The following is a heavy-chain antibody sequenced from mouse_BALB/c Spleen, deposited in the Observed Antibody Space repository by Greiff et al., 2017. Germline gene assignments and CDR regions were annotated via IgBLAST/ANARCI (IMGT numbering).Heavy chain of an antibody. CDR3: ARDGRALFAY. CDR1: GFSLTSYG. CDR2: IWAGGST. J-gene: IGHJ3*01. Sequence: VQGVESGPGLVAPSQSLSITCTVSGFSLTSYGVHWVRQPPGKGLEWLGVIWAGGSTNYNSALMSRLSISKDNSKSQVFLKMNSLQTDDTAMYYCARDGRALFAYWGQGTLVTVSA. D-gene: IGHD3-1*01. V-gene: IGHV2-9*02.